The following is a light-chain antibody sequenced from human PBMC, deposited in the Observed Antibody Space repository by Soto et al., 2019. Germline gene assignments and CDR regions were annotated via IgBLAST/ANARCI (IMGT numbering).Light chain of an antibody. CDR2: EDK. Sequence: SYELTQPPSVSVSPGQTASNTCSGDKLRDKYVFWYQQKPGQSPALVISEDKKRPSGIPERFSGSNSGNTATLSISGAQALDEADYYCHAWDSSTPIFGGGTKLTVL. CDR1: KLRDKY. J-gene: IGLJ2*01. V-gene: IGLV3-1*01. CDR3: HAWDSSTPI.